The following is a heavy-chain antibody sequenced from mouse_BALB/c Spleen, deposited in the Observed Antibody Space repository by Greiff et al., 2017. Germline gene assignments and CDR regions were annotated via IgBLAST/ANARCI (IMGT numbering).Heavy chain of an antibody. CDR1: GYSFTSYW. CDR3: TRDITTADYAMDY. V-gene: IGHV1-5*01. J-gene: IGHJ4*01. D-gene: IGHD1-2*01. CDR2: IYPGNSDT. Sequence: VQLQQSGTVLARPGASVKMSCKASGYSFTSYWMHWVKQRPGQGLEWIGAIYPGNSDTSYNQKFKGKAKLTAVTSASTAYMELSSLTNEDSAVYYCTRDITTADYAMDYWGQGTSVTVSS.